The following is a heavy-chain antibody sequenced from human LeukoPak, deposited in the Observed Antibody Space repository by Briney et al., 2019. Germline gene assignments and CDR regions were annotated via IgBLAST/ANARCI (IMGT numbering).Heavy chain of an antibody. V-gene: IGHV1-18*01. CDR3: ARTNVYYYDSSDYYPYFDY. Sequence: ASVNVSCEASGYTFPRCGIRWVRQAPGQGLEWMGWISAYNGNTKYAQKLQGRVTMTTDTSPSTAYMELRSLRSDDTAVYYCARTNVYYYDSSDYYPYFDYWGQGTLVTVSS. CDR2: ISAYNGNT. D-gene: IGHD3-22*01. J-gene: IGHJ4*02. CDR1: GYTFPRCG.